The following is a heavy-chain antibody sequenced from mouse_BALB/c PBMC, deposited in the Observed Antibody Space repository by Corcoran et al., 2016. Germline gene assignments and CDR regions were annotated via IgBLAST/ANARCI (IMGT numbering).Heavy chain of an antibody. CDR3: GRSREGNYVIY. D-gene: IGHD2-1*01. J-gene: IGHJ2*01. CDR2: IDPANGNT. Sequence: EVQLQQSGAELVKPGASVKVSCTASGFNIKDTYMHWVNQRPEQGLEWIGRIDPANGNTKYDPKFQGKATMTADTSSNTVYLHLSSLTSEATAVYYCGRSREGNYVIYWGQGTTLTVSS. CDR1: GFNIKDTY. V-gene: IGHV14-3*02.